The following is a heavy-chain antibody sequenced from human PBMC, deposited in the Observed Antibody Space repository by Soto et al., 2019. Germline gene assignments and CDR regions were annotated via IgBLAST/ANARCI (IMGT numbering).Heavy chain of an antibody. CDR1: GFMFSAYW. V-gene: IGHV3-7*01. D-gene: IGHD2-8*02. CDR3: AREATGLFDY. CDR2: IHGDGGKI. J-gene: IGHJ4*02. Sequence: GSLRLSCAASGFMFSAYWMSWVRQAPGKGLEWVANIHGDGGKIYYVDSVKGRFTISRDNAKRSLYLQMNSLRAEDTAVYYCAREATGLFDYWGQGTLVTVSS.